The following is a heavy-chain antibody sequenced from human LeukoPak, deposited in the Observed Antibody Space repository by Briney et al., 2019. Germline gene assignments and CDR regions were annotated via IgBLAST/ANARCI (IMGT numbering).Heavy chain of an antibody. CDR2: VNPNSGGT. CDR3: ARGVMYTAMGWHFDY. Sequence: GASVKVSCKASGYTFTGYYMHWVRQAPGQGLEWMGRVNPNSGGTNYAQKFQGRVTMTRDTSISTAYMELSRLRSDDTAVYYCARGVMYTAMGWHFDYWGQGTLVTVSS. CDR1: GYTFTGYY. V-gene: IGHV1-2*06. D-gene: IGHD5-18*01. J-gene: IGHJ4*02.